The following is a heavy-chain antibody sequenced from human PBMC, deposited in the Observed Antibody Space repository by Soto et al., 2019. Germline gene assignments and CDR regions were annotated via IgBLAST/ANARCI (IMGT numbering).Heavy chain of an antibody. CDR3: AHAYGGRSLY. J-gene: IGHJ4*02. CDR2: IYWDDSK. D-gene: IGHD1-26*01. CDR1: GFSLPTDRVG. V-gene: IGHV2-5*02. Sequence: QITLKESGPTLVKPTQTLTLTCTFSGFSLPTDRVGVGWIRQPPGKALEWLAVIYWDDSKTYRPSLKSRLTITKDTSKNQVGLTMTDMDPVDTATYYCAHAYGGRSLYWGQGTLVTVSS.